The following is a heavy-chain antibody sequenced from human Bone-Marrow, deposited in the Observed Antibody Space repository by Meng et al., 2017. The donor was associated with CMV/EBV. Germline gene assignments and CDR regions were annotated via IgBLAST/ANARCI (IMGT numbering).Heavy chain of an antibody. Sequence: SETLSLTCTVSGGSVSSGSYYWSWIRQPPGKGLKWIGYIYYSGSTNYNPSLKSRVTISVDTSKNQFSLKLSSVTAADTAVYYCARQTVISSWDPPKPFDYWGQGTLVTVSS. V-gene: IGHV4-61*01. CDR3: ARQTVISSWDPPKPFDY. CDR1: GGSVSSGSYY. D-gene: IGHD6-13*01. J-gene: IGHJ4*02. CDR2: IYYSGST.